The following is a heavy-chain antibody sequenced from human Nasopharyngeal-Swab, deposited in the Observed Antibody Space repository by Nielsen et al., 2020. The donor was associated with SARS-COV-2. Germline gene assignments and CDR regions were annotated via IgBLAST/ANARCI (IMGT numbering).Heavy chain of an antibody. J-gene: IGHJ4*02. D-gene: IGHD6-19*01. CDR3: ARSSGWYVTLDY. V-gene: IGHV1-69*13. CDR1: VGTFISYA. Sequence: SVKVSCKASVGTFISYAISWVRQAPGQGLEWMGGIIPIFGTANYAQKFQGRVTITADESTSTAYMELSSLRSEDTAVYYCARSSGWYVTLDYWGQGTLVTVSS. CDR2: IIPIFGTA.